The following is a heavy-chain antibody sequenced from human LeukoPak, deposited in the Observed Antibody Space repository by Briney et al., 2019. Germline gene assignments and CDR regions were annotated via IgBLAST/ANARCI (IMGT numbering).Heavy chain of an antibody. J-gene: IGHJ6*03. D-gene: IGHD3-10*01. CDR2: ISGSGGRT. CDR1: GLTFSTYG. Sequence: GGTLRLSCAASGLTFSTYGMSWVRQAPGKGLEWVSAISGSGGRTYYADSVKGRFTISRDNYKNTLYLHVHSVRAEDTAVLYLAKAGRGGAITMVRGVKGDYYYMDVWGKGTTVTISS. CDR3: AKAGRGGAITMVRGVKGDYYYMDV. V-gene: IGHV3-23*01.